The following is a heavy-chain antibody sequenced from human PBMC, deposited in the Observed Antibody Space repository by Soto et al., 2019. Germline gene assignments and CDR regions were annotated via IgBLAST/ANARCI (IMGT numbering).Heavy chain of an antibody. CDR2: MNPNSGNT. CDR3: ARVPPRYGRSIAVAGTARY. V-gene: IGHV1-8*01. Sequence: QVQLVQSGAEVKKPGASVKVSCKASGYTFTSYDINWVRQATGQGLEWMGWMNPNSGNTGYAQKFQGRVTMTRNTSISTAYMGLSSLRSEDTPVYYCARVPPRYGRSIAVAGTARYWVQGTLVTVSS. J-gene: IGHJ4*02. D-gene: IGHD6-19*01. CDR1: GYTFTSYD.